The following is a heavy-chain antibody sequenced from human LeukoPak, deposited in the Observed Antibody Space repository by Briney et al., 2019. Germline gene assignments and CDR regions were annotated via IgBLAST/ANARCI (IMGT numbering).Heavy chain of an antibody. CDR1: GFTFSSYA. D-gene: IGHD6-13*01. CDR3: ASTMIAAAGANYYGMDV. Sequence: PGGSLRLSCAASGFTFSSYAMSWVRQAPGKGLEWVSAISGSGGTTYYADSVKGRFTISRDNSKNTLYLQMNSLRAEDTAVYYCASTMIAAAGANYYGMDVWGQGTTVTVSS. J-gene: IGHJ6*02. V-gene: IGHV3-23*01. CDR2: ISGSGGTT.